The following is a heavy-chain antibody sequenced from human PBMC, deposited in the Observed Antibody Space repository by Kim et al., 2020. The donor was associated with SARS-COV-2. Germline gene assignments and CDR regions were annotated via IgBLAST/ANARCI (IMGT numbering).Heavy chain of an antibody. CDR3: ARSKPTTEGVYTLGY. CDR2: IYHSGTT. J-gene: IGHJ4*02. D-gene: IGHD1-1*01. Sequence: SETLSLTCAVSGDSISNRNWWSWVRQPPGKGLEWIGEIYHSGTTNYNPSLKSRVTMSLDKSRNQISLHLNTVTAADTAIYYCARSKPTTEGVYTLGYWGQGTPVTVSS. V-gene: IGHV4-4*02. CDR1: GDSISNRNW.